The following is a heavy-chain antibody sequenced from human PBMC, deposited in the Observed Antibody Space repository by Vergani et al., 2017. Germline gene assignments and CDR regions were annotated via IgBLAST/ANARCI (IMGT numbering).Heavy chain of an antibody. J-gene: IGHJ4*02. Sequence: QVQLVQSGAEVKKPGASVKVSCKASGYTFTGYYMHWVRQAPGQGLEWMGWINPNSGGTNYAQKFQGRVTMTRYTSISTAYMELSRLRSDDTAVYYCARDWYYDILTGRFDYWGQGTLVTVSS. CDR3: ARDWYYDILTGRFDY. V-gene: IGHV1-2*02. D-gene: IGHD3-9*01. CDR2: INPNSGGT. CDR1: GYTFTGYY.